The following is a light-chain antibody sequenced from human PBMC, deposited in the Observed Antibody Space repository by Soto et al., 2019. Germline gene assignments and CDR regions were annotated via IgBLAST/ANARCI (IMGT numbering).Light chain of an antibody. J-gene: IGLJ2*01. V-gene: IGLV2-11*01. CDR2: DVT. CDR1: SSDVGNYNF. Sequence: QSALTQPRSVSGSPGQSVTISCTGTSSDVGNYNFVSWYQQHPGKAPKLMIYDVTKRPSGVPDRFSGSKSGNTASLTISGLQAEDEADYYCCSYAGSSLVFGGGTKLTVL. CDR3: CSYAGSSLV.